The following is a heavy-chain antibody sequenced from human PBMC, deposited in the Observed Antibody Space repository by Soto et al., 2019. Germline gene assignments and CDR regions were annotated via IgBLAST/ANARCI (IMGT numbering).Heavy chain of an antibody. CDR2: IYYSGST. CDR3: AREGGRIAAAPGGMDV. D-gene: IGHD6-13*01. V-gene: IGHV4-59*01. J-gene: IGHJ6*02. Sequence: QVQLQESGPGLVKPSETLSLTCTVSGGSISSYYWSWIRQPPGKGLEWIGYIYYSGSTNYNPSLKSRVTISVDTSKNQFSLKRSSVTAADTAVYYCAREGGRIAAAPGGMDVWGQGTTVTVSS. CDR1: GGSISSYY.